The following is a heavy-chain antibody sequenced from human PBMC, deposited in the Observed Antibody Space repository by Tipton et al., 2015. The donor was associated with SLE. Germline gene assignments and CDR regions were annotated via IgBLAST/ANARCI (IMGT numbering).Heavy chain of an antibody. CDR1: GCSISSYY. J-gene: IGHJ2*01. V-gene: IGHV4-59*01. CDR3: ARNKYSSDPWYFVL. CDR2: IYYSGST. Sequence: TLSLTCTVSGCSISSYYWSWIRQPPGKGLEWIGYIYYSGSTNYHPSLQSRVTISVDTSNNQFSLTRSSVTAADTAVYYCARNKYSSDPWYFVLRGRGTLVTVSS. D-gene: IGHD6-19*01.